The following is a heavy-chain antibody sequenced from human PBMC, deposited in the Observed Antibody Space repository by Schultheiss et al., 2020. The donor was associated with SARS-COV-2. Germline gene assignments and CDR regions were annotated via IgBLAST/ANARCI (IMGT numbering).Heavy chain of an antibody. CDR1: SFTFSNAW. CDR2: ISSSSSTI. Sequence: GGSLRLSCADCSFTFSNAWMNWVRQAPGKGLEWVSYISSSSSTIYYANSVKGRFTISRDNDKNSLYLQMNSLRAEDTAVYYCARGYNVWDYWGQGVLVTVSS. CDR3: ARGYNVWDY. V-gene: IGHV3-48*01. J-gene: IGHJ4*02. D-gene: IGHD2-2*02.